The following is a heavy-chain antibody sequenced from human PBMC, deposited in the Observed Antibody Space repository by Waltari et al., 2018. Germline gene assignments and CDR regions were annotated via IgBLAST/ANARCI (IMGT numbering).Heavy chain of an antibody. CDR3: ARDYCDRTNCHGMDV. D-gene: IGHD3-22*01. CDR1: EFTFSSYA. J-gene: IGHJ6*02. V-gene: IGHV3-30*04. Sequence: QVQLVASGGGVVQPGRCLRLSCAASEFTFSSYAMHWVRQAPGKGLEWVAVSSYNEKNIYYIDSVKGRFTISRDNSKKMLFLQMNSLRAEDTAVYYCARDYCDRTNCHGMDVWGQGTTVTVSS. CDR2: SSYNEKNI.